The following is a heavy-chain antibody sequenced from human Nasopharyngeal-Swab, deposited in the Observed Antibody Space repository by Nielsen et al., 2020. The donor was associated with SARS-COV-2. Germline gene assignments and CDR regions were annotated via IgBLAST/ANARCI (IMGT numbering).Heavy chain of an antibody. CDR3: ARSLRGGSGWYEAYYYYGMDV. D-gene: IGHD6-19*01. J-gene: IGHJ6*02. Sequence: SQTLSLTCAVSGGSFSGYYWSWIRQPPGKGLEWIGEINHSGSTNYNPSLKSRVTISVDTSKNQFSLKLSSVTAADTAVYYCARSLRGGSGWYEAYYYYGMDVWGQGTTVTVSS. CDR2: INHSGST. V-gene: IGHV4-34*01. CDR1: GGSFSGYY.